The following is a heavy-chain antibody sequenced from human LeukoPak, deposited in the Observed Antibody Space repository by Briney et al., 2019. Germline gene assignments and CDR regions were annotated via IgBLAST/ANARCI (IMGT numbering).Heavy chain of an antibody. V-gene: IGHV4-34*01. CDR2: INHSGST. CDR3: ASYQARLQGGMDV. Sequence: PSETLSLTCAVYGGSFSGYYWSWIRQPPGKGLEWIGEINHSGSTNYNPSLKSRVTISVDTSKNQFSLKLSSVTAADTAVYYCASYQARLQGGMDVWGQGTTVTVSS. CDR1: GGSFSGYY. J-gene: IGHJ6*02. D-gene: IGHD4-11*01.